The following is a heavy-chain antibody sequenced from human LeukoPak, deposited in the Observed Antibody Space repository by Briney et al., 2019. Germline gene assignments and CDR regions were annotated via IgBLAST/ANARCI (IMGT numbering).Heavy chain of an antibody. CDR3: ARDRGSSWPFDC. CDR1: GFSFSSYS. CDR2: ISHTGSTM. V-gene: IGHV3-48*04. D-gene: IGHD6-13*01. J-gene: IGHJ4*02. Sequence: PGGSLRLSCAASGFSFSSYSMNWVRQAPGKGLEWVSYISHTGSTMSYADSVKGRFTISRDNARNSLYLQMNSLRAEDTAVYYCARDRGSSWPFDCWGQGTLVTVSS.